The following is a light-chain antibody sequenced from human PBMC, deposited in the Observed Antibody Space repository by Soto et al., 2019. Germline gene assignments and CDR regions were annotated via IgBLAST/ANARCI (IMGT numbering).Light chain of an antibody. J-gene: IGKJ4*01. CDR2: SAS. V-gene: IGKV3-20*01. CDR1: QSVTSNY. CDR3: HQYATSPLT. Sequence: EIVLTQSPGTLSLSPGERATLSCRVSQSVTSNYLAWYQQKPGQAPRVLIYSASSRATGIPDRFSGSGSGTDFTLTISRLEPEDFAVYYCHQYATSPLTFGGGTKVEI.